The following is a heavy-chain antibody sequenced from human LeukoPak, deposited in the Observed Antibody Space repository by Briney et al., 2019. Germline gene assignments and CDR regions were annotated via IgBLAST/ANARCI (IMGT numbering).Heavy chain of an antibody. D-gene: IGHD2-15*01. CDR3: ASLKGYCSGGSCYYFDY. CDR2: ISGGGGST. CDR1: GFTFSSYA. Sequence: GGSLRLSCAASGFTFSSYAMSWVRQAPGKGLEWVSSISGGGGSTYRADSVKGRFTISRDNSKNMLYLQMNSLRAEDTAVYYCASLKGYCSGGSCYYFDYWGQGTLVTVSS. V-gene: IGHV3-23*01. J-gene: IGHJ4*02.